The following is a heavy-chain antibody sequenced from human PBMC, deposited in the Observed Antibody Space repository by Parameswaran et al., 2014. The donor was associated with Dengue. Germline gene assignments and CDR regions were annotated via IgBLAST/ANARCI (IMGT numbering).Heavy chain of an antibody. CDR2: INHSGST. Sequence: GINHSGSTNYNSSLKSRVTISIDTSKNQFSLHLSSVTAADTAVYYCARAPTGWLAHFDYWGQGTPVTVSS. CDR3: ARAPTGWLAHFDY. D-gene: IGHD6-19*01. V-gene: IGHV4-34*01. J-gene: IGHJ4*02.